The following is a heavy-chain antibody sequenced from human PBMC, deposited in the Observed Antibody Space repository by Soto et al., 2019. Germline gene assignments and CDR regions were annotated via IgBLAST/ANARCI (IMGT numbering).Heavy chain of an antibody. V-gene: IGHV5-51*01. CDR1: GYSFTSYW. CDR2: IYPGDSET. D-gene: IGHD2-8*01. J-gene: IGHJ6*02. Sequence: PGESLKISCKGSGYSFTSYWIGWVRQMPGKGLEWMGIIYPGDSETGYSPSFQGQVTISADKSISTAYLQWSSLKASDTAMYYCARRGYCTNGVCRKYYYYYGMDVWGQGTTVTVS. CDR3: ARRGYCTNGVCRKYYYYYGMDV.